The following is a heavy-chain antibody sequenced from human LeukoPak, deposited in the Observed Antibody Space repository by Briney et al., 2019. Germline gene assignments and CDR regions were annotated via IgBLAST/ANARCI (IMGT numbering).Heavy chain of an antibody. V-gene: IGHV3-53*01. J-gene: IGHJ5*02. CDR3: ANFQTVGVKPFEH. Sequence: GGSLRLSCAASGFTVSGNYMSWVRQAPGKGLEWVSVIYSGGSTYYADSVKGRFTISRDNSKNSLYLQMESLRVEDTAVYYCANFQTVGVKPFEHWGQGTLVTVSS. CDR2: IYSGGST. D-gene: IGHD1-26*01. CDR1: GFTVSGNY.